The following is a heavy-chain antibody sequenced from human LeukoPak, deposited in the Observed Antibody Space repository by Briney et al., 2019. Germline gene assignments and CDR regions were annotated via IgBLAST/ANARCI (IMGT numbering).Heavy chain of an antibody. D-gene: IGHD6-19*01. V-gene: IGHV4-59*01. CDR3: ARVIAVAGTAYLDY. J-gene: IGHJ4*02. CDR2: IYYSGST. Sequence: SETLSLTCTVSGGSISSYYWNWIRQPPGKGLEWIGYIYYSGSTNYNPSLKSRVTISVDTSKNQFSLKLKSVAAADTAVYYCARVIAVAGTAYLDYWGQGTLVTVSS. CDR1: GGSISSYY.